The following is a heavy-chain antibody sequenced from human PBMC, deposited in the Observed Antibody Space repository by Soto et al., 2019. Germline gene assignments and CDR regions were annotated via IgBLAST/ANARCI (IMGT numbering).Heavy chain of an antibody. CDR1: GFTFSSYA. D-gene: IGHD3-10*01. V-gene: IGHV3-23*01. J-gene: IGHJ4*02. CDR3: ASGGVAGSGTFYNDY. CDR2: ISGSGGST. Sequence: GGSLRLSCAASGFTFSSYAMSWVRQAPGKGLEWVSAISGSGGSTSYADSVKGRLTISRDNAKNTLYLQVNSLRAEDTAVYYCASGGVAGSGTFYNDYWGRGTLVTVSS.